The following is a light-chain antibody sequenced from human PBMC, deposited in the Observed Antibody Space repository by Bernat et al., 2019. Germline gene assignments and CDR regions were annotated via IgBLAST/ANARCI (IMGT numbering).Light chain of an antibody. V-gene: IGLV2-8*01. CDR2: EVS. CDR3: SSYAGSNNWV. Sequence: QSALTQPPSASGSPGQSVTISCTGTSSDVGGYNYVSWYQQHPAKAPKLMIYEVSKRPSGVPDRFSGSKSGNTASLTVSGLQAEDEAVYYCSSYAGSNNWVFGGGTKLTVL. J-gene: IGLJ3*02. CDR1: SSDVGGYNY.